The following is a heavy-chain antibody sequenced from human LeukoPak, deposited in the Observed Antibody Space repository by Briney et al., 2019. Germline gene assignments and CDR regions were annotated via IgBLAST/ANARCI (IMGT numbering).Heavy chain of an antibody. V-gene: IGHV3-15*01. Sequence: GRSLRLSCAASQFIFNNYAMSWVRQAPGKGLEWVGRIKSKTDGGTTDYAAPVKGRFTISRDDSKNTLYLQMNSLKTEDTAVYYCTTDLVPALVGATAWGYDYWGQGTLVTVSS. D-gene: IGHD1-26*01. CDR1: QFIFNNYA. CDR3: TTDLVPALVGATAWGYDY. J-gene: IGHJ4*02. CDR2: IKSKTDGGTT.